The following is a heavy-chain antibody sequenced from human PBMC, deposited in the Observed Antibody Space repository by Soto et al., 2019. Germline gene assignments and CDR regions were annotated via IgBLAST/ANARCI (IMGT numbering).Heavy chain of an antibody. V-gene: IGHV4-39*01. CDR1: GDSISSSNYY. Sequence: PSETLSLTCTVSGDSISSSNYYWGWTRQPPGKGLEWIGTIFYNLDTYYNPSLKSRLSISIDTSKNRFSLKLRSVTAADTAVYYCARQVDSSGYFYEFDHWGQGTLVTVSS. J-gene: IGHJ4*02. CDR3: ARQVDSSGYFYEFDH. D-gene: IGHD3-22*01. CDR2: IFYNLDT.